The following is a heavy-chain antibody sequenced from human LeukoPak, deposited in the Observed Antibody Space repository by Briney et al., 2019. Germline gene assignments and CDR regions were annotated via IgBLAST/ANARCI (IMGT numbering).Heavy chain of an antibody. Sequence: SETLSLTCTVSGGSISSSSYYWGWIRQPPGKGLEWIGSIYYSGSTYYNPSLKSRVTISVDTSKNQFSLKLSSVTAADTAVYYCASGSSGWYRETFDYWGQGTLVTVSS. CDR2: IYYSGST. CDR1: GGSISSSSYY. V-gene: IGHV4-39*01. J-gene: IGHJ4*02. D-gene: IGHD6-19*01. CDR3: ASGSSGWYRETFDY.